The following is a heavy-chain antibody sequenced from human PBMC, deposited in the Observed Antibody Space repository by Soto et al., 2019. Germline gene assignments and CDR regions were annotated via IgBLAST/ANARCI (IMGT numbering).Heavy chain of an antibody. CDR2: VNHNGRN. D-gene: IGHD5-12*01. CDR3: ARGGNSGWQVAFDF. CDR1: GECFCGYF. Sequence: PSDTLSLTCAVCGECFCGYFWNWIRQTPGKGLEWIGKVNHNGRNNYNPSLKSRVTISLDMSKNQISLKLTSVTAADTAVYYCARGGNSGWQVAFDFWGQGTMVTVSS. V-gene: IGHV4-34*01. J-gene: IGHJ3*01.